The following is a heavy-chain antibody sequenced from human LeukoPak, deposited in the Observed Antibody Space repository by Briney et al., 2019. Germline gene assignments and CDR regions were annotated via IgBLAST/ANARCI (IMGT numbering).Heavy chain of an antibody. J-gene: IGHJ4*02. CDR3: VRGSGGYHPLLY. CDR2: IKEDGSEK. V-gene: IGHV3-7*01. Sequence: GGSLRLSCAASGLTFSNYWMSWVRQAPGKGLEWVASIKEDGSEKYYVDSVKGRFTISRDNAKNSLYLQMSSLRAEDTAVYYCVRGSGGYHPLLYWGQGTLVTVSS. CDR1: GLTFSNYW. D-gene: IGHD1-26*01.